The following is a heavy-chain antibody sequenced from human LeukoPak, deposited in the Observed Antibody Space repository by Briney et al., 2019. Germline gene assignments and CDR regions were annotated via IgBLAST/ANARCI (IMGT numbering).Heavy chain of an antibody. D-gene: IGHD3-22*01. CDR2: IYYSGST. V-gene: IGHV4-39*01. Sequence: WVRQAPGKGLEWIGSIYYSGSTYYNPSLKSRVTISVDTSKNQFSLKLSSVTAADTAVYYCARLNYYDSSGYFAFDYWGQGTLVTVSS. CDR3: ARLNYYDSSGYFAFDY. J-gene: IGHJ4*02.